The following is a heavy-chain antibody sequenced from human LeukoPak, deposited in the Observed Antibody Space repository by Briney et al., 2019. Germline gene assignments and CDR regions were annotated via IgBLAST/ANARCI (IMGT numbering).Heavy chain of an antibody. V-gene: IGHV1-2*02. CDR2: INPNSGDT. CDR1: GYTFTGYY. Sequence: GASVKVSCKASGYTFTGYYMHWVRQAAGQGVEWMGWINPNSGDTNYAQNFQRRVTMTRDTSIRTAYLELSGLRSDDTAVYYCAKNPYEYYFDYWSQGTLATVPS. CDR3: AKNPYEYYFDY. J-gene: IGHJ4*02. D-gene: IGHD5-12*01.